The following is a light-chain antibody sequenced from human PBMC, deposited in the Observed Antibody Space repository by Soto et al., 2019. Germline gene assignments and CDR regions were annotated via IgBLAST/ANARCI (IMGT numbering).Light chain of an antibody. J-gene: IGLJ1*01. CDR2: DVT. CDR3: CSYAGSYTFYV. Sequence: QSALTQPRSVSGSPGQSVTISCSGTSSDVGGYNYVSWYQQYPGAAPKLMIYDVTMRPSGVPYRFSGSKSVNTASLTISGLQAEDEADYYCCSYAGSYTFYVFGGGTKVTVL. CDR1: SSDVGGYNY. V-gene: IGLV2-11*01.